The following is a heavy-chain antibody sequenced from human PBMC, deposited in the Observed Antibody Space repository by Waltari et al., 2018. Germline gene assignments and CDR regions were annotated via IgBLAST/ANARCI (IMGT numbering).Heavy chain of an antibody. CDR1: GFTFSSYG. D-gene: IGHD3-22*01. CDR3: AKGSDSSGYRDAFDI. Sequence: QVQLVESGGGVVQPGRSLRLSCAASGFTFSSYGMHWVRQAPGKGLEWVAVISYDGSNKYYADSGKGRFTISRDNSKNTLYLQMNSLRAEDTAVYYCAKGSDSSGYRDAFDIWGQGTMVTVSS. CDR2: ISYDGSNK. V-gene: IGHV3-30*18. J-gene: IGHJ3*02.